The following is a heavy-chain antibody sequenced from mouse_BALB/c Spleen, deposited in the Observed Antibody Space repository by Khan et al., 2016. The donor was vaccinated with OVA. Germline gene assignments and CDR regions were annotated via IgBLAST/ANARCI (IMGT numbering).Heavy chain of an antibody. CDR3: ARDAGRY. Sequence: EVQLVESGPELVKPGAAVKISCKTSGYTFTEYTLHWVKQSHGKSLAWIGVINPKNGITSYNQKFKGKATLTVDKSSSTAYMEFRSLTSEDSGVYYCARDAGRYWGQGTSVTVSS. D-gene: IGHD3-3*01. V-gene: IGHV1-18*01. J-gene: IGHJ4*01. CDR2: INPKNGIT. CDR1: GYTFTEYT.